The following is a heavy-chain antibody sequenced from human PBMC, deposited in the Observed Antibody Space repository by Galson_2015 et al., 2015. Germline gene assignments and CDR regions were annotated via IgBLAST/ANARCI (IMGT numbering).Heavy chain of an antibody. CDR1: GFTFSSYS. V-gene: IGHV3-21*01. J-gene: IGHJ6*02. CDR2: ISSSSSYI. Sequence: SLRLSCAASGFTFSSYSMNWVRQAPGKGLKWVSSISSSSSYIYYADSVKGRFTISRDNAKNSLYLQMNSLRAEDTAVYHCASIAVAGTRPVYYGMDVWGQGTTVTVSS. CDR3: ASIAVAGTRPVYYGMDV. D-gene: IGHD6-19*01.